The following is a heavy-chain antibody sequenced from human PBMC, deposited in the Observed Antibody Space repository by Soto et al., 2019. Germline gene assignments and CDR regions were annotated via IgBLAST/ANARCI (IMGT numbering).Heavy chain of an antibody. CDR2: IYYSGST. J-gene: IGHJ4*02. CDR1: GGSISSSSYY. V-gene: IGHV4-39*07. D-gene: IGHD4-17*01. Sequence: SETPSLTCTVSGGSISSSSYYWGWIRQPPGKGLEWIGSIYYSGSTYYNPSLKSRVTISVDTSKNQFSLKLSSVTAADTAVYYCARGRLPFYYFDYWGQGTLVTVSS. CDR3: ARGRLPFYYFDY.